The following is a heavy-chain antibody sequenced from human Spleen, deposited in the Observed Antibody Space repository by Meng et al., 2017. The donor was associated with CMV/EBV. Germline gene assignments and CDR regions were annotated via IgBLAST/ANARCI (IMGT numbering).Heavy chain of an antibody. CDR3: ARDSQVLRFLEWLVWFDL. J-gene: IGHJ5*02. Sequence: FTFSDYYMTWIRQAPGKGLGWLSYISNSGLITYYADSVKGRFTISRDNDKNSLYLQMNSLRAEDTAVYYCARDSQVLRFLEWLVWFDLWGQGTLVTVSS. D-gene: IGHD3-3*01. CDR1: FTFSDYY. CDR2: ISNSGLIT. V-gene: IGHV3-11*04.